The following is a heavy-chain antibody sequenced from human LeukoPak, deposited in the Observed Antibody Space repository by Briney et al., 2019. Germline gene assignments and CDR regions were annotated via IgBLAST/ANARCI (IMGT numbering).Heavy chain of an antibody. D-gene: IGHD2-2*01. CDR2: IIPIFGTA. Sequence: ASVKVSCKASGGTFSSYAISWVRQATGQGLEWMGGIIPIFGTANYAQKFQGRVPITADESTSTAYIEVSSLRCEETAVYYCERDGMAGTSLYNWFDPWGQGTLVTLPS. J-gene: IGHJ5*02. CDR3: ERDGMAGTSLYNWFDP. V-gene: IGHV1-69*01. CDR1: GGTFSSYA.